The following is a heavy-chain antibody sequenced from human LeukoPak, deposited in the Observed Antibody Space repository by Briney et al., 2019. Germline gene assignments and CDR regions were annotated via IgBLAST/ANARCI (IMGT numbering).Heavy chain of an antibody. D-gene: IGHD2-15*01. V-gene: IGHV4-34*12. J-gene: IGHJ4*02. CDR2: IIHSGST. CDR3: ARATSHCSGGSCYSRFDY. CDR1: GGSFSGYY. Sequence: SETLSLTCAVYGGSFSGYYWSWIRQPPGKGLEWIGEIIHSGSTNYNPSLKSRVTISVDTSKNQFSLKLSSVTAADTAVYYCARATSHCSGGSCYSRFDYWGQGTLVTVSS.